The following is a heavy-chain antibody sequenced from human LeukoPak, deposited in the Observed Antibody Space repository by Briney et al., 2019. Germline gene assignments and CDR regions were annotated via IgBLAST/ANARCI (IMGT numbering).Heavy chain of an antibody. Sequence: SETLSLTCTVSSGSVSSGNYYWSWIRQPPGKGLEWIGYVYYSGSTNYIPSLKSRVTISVDTSKNQFSLKLSSVTAADTAVYYCARCGGRYFDYWGQGTLVTVSS. CDR1: SGSVSSGNYY. CDR2: VYYSGST. J-gene: IGHJ4*02. V-gene: IGHV4-61*01. D-gene: IGHD2-21*01. CDR3: ARCGGRYFDY.